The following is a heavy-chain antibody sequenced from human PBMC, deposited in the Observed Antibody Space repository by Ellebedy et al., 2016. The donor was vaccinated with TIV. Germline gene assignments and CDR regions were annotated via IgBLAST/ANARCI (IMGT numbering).Heavy chain of an antibody. Sequence: SVKVSXKASGGSFSSHTISWVRQAPGQGPEWMGGIIPIFGTAKYAQKFQGRVTITADESTSTAYMELSSLRSEDTAVYYCAKCHRSCYYYMDVWGKGTTVTVSS. CDR2: IIPIFGTA. J-gene: IGHJ6*03. CDR3: AKCHRSCYYYMDV. CDR1: GGSFSSHT. V-gene: IGHV1-69*13.